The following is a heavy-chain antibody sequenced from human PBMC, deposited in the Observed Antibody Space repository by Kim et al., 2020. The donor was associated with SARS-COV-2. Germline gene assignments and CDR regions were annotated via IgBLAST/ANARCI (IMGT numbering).Heavy chain of an antibody. CDR1: GFTFSSYG. D-gene: IGHD6-19*01. CDR3: ARDMASYISGWLYYYY. Sequence: GGSLRLSCAASGFTFSSYGMHWVRQAPGKGLEWVAVISYDGSNKNYVDSVKGRFTISRDNSKNTLYLQMNSLRAEDTAVYYCARDMASYISGWLYYYY. V-gene: IGHV3-30*04. CDR2: ISYDGSNK. J-gene: IGHJ6*01.